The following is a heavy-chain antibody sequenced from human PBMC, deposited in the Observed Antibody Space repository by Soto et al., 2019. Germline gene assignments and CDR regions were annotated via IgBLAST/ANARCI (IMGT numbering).Heavy chain of an antibody. D-gene: IGHD4-17*01. V-gene: IGHV1-46*01. J-gene: IGHJ6*02. Sequence: QVQLVQSGAEVKKPGASVKVSCKASGYTFTSYYMHWVRQAPGQGLEWMGLINPSGGSTSYAQKFQGRVTMTRDTSTSTVYMELSSLRSEDTAVYYCARGGTVTTSPYYYGMDVWGQGTTVTVSS. CDR2: INPSGGST. CDR3: ARGGTVTTSPYYYGMDV. CDR1: GYTFTSYY.